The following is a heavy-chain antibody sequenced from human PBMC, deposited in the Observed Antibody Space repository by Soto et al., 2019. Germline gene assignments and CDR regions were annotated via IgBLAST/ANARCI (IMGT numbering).Heavy chain of an antibody. CDR3: ARSSPYIVVRKPTGNQDYYGMDV. J-gene: IGHJ6*02. D-gene: IGHD2-2*01. CDR2: IIPGFGTT. Sequence: QVQLVQSGAEVKKPGSSVKVFCKASGGTFSNYTISWVRQAPVQGLEWMGGIIPGFGTTYNEQKCQCRVNITANGSTSTAYTKLRSLRSADTAVYYCARSSPYIVVRKPTGNQDYYGMDVRGQGTTVTVS. V-gene: IGHV1-69*01. CDR1: GGTFSNYT.